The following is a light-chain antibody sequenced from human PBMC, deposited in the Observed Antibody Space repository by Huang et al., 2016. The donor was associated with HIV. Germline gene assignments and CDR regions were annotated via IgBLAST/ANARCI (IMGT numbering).Light chain of an antibody. J-gene: IGKJ1*01. V-gene: IGKV1-39*01. CDR2: GAS. Sequence: DIQLTQSPSSLSASVGDRVTITCRARQTITTYLNWYQQKPGKAPHLLIYGASNLQSGVPSRFSGSGSGTDFTLIISGLQPEDFATYYCQQTYTFPAFGRGTKVEIK. CDR1: QTITTY. CDR3: QQTYTFPA.